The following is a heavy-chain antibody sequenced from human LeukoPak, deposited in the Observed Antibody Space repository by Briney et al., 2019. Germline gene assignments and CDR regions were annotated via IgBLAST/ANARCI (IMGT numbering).Heavy chain of an antibody. V-gene: IGHV1-69*13. Sequence: SVKVSCKASGYTFTSYGISWVRQAPGQGLEWMGGIIPIFGTANYAQKFQGRVTITADESTSTAYMELSSLRSEDTAVYYCASTIGVVVASLDYYGMDVWGKGTTVTVSS. CDR3: ASTIGVVVASLDYYGMDV. CDR1: GYTFTSYG. CDR2: IIPIFGTA. J-gene: IGHJ6*04. D-gene: IGHD2-15*01.